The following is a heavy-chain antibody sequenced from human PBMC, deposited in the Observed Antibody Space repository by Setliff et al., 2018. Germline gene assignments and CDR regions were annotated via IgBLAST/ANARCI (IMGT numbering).Heavy chain of an antibody. J-gene: IGHJ5*02. CDR2: INHSGST. Sequence: SETLSLTCAVYGGSFSGYYWSWIRQPPGKGLEWIGEINHSGSTNYNPSLKSRVTISVDTSKNQFSLELTSVTAADTAVYYCARRPLYHYDFWSNWFDPWGQGTLVTVS. D-gene: IGHD3-3*01. V-gene: IGHV4-34*01. CDR1: GGSFSGYY. CDR3: ARRPLYHYDFWSNWFDP.